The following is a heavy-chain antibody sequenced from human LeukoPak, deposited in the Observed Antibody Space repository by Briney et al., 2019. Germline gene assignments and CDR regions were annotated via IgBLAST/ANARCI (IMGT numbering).Heavy chain of an antibody. Sequence: PSQTLSLICSVSGDFVINDNSIWSWIRQHPEKGLEWIGHFHPSGTTYYDPSLKSRLTISIDTSKNHFSLEMTSMTAADTAVYYCTRGADDYKTGSWGQGTLVTVSS. D-gene: IGHD5-24*01. J-gene: IGHJ1*01. CDR1: GDFVINDNSI. CDR3: TRGADDYKTGS. CDR2: FHPSGTT. V-gene: IGHV4-31*02.